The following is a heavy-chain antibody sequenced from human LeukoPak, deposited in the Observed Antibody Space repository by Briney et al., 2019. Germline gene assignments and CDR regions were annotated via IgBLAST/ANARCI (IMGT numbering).Heavy chain of an antibody. J-gene: IGHJ4*02. D-gene: IGHD2-21*02. Sequence: PGGSLRLSCAASGFTFSIYGKHWVRQVPGKGLEWVALISDDGSTKFYADSVKGRFTISRDNSKNTLSLQMNSLRAEDTAVYYCARDRCGGDCYCFDYWGQGTLVTVSS. CDR2: ISDDGSTK. V-gene: IGHV3-33*01. CDR3: ARDRCGGDCYCFDY. CDR1: GFTFSIYG.